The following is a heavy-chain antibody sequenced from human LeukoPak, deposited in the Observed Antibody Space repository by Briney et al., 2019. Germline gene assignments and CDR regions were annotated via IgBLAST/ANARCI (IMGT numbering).Heavy chain of an antibody. CDR2: IYYSGST. CDR1: GGSISSSSYY. CDR3: ARAYGIAARQNRDYFDY. V-gene: IGHV4-39*01. Sequence: SETLSLTCTVSGGSISSSSYYWGWIRQPPGKGLEWIGSIYYSGSTCYNPSLKSRVTISVDTSKNQFSLKLSSVTAADTAVYYCARAYGIAARQNRDYFDYWGQGTLVTVSS. D-gene: IGHD6-6*01. J-gene: IGHJ4*02.